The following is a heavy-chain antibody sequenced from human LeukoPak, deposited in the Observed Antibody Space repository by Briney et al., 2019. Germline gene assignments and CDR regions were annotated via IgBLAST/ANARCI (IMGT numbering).Heavy chain of an antibody. CDR2: ISGSGNGA. CDR3: AKQRNYNILTPEYFDY. CDR1: GFTFSSYA. D-gene: IGHD3-9*01. J-gene: IGHJ4*02. Sequence: GGSLRLSCAASGFTFSSYAMSWVRQAPGKGLEWVSAISGSGNGAYYTDSVKGRFTISRDNSKNTVYLQMNRLRADDTALYYCAKQRNYNILTPEYFDYWGQGTLVTVSS. V-gene: IGHV3-23*01.